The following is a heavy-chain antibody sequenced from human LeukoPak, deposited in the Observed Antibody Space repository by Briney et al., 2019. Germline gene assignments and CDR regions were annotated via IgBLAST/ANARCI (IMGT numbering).Heavy chain of an antibody. J-gene: IGHJ4*02. Sequence: PGGSLRLSCAASGFTLSSYAMSWVRQAPGKGLEWVSAISGSGGSTYYADSVKGRFTISRDNSKNTLYLQMNSLRAEDTAVYYCAKEGDIVVVVAATRFDYWGQGTLVTVSS. D-gene: IGHD2-15*01. V-gene: IGHV3-23*01. CDR2: ISGSGGST. CDR1: GFTLSSYA. CDR3: AKEGDIVVVVAATRFDY.